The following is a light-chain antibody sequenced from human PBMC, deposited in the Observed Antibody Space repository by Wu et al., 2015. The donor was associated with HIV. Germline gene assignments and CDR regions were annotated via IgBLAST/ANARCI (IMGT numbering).Light chain of an antibody. J-gene: IGKJ4*01. Sequence: DIQMTQSPSSLSASIGDRVTITCRASQSISNFLNWYQQKPGKAPQLLIYAASSLQSGVPSRFSGSGSGTDFTLTISSLQPEDFATYCCLQTYNTPLTFGGGPRWRSN. V-gene: IGKV1-39*01. CDR3: LQTYNTPLT. CDR1: QSISNF. CDR2: AAS.